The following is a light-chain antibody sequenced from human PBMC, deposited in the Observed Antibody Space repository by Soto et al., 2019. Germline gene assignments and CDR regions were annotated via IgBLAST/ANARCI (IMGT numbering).Light chain of an antibody. CDR3: CSYAGTYPHVV. CDR1: SSDVGDYDY. Sequence: QSVLTQPRSVSGSPGQSVTISCTGTSSDVGDYDYVSWYQQHPGKTPKLMIYDVSKRPSGVPDRFSGSKSGNTASLTISGLQAEEEADYYCCSYAGTYPHVVFGGGTKVNVL. J-gene: IGLJ2*01. CDR2: DVS. V-gene: IGLV2-11*01.